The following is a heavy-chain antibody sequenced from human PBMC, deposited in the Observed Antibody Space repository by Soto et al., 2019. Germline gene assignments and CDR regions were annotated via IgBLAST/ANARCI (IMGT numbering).Heavy chain of an antibody. CDR3: VRESGVAADC. CDR2: IKTDGYAA. Sequence: ESGGVLVQPGGSLRLSCVASGFTFDSHWMHWVRQAPGEGLVWVSRIKTDGYAAAYADSVKGRFTISRDNTKNTVYLQMNSLRAEDTAVYFCVRESGVAADCWGQGTLVTFSS. D-gene: IGHD6-19*01. J-gene: IGHJ4*02. CDR1: GFTFDSHW. V-gene: IGHV3-74*01.